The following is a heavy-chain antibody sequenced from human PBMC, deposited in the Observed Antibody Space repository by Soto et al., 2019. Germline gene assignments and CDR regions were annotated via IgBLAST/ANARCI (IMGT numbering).Heavy chain of an antibody. V-gene: IGHV1-18*01. CDR3: ERTSVAQSEDYFDY. CDR1: GYSFTTYG. CDR2: TSSNNGKT. D-gene: IGHD5-12*01. Sequence: ASVKVSCKTSGYSFTTYGISWVRQAPGQGPEWMGWTSSNNGKTKYAQKFQGRVTMTTDKSTNTVHMELRSLRSGATAVHYCERTSVAQSEDYFDYWGQGTLVTVSS. J-gene: IGHJ4*02.